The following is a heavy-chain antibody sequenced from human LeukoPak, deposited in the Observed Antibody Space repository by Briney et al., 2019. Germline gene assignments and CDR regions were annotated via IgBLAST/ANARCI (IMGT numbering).Heavy chain of an antibody. D-gene: IGHD1-14*01. CDR1: GGTFSSYA. V-gene: IGHV1-69*13. Sequence: SVKVSCKASGGTFSSYAISWVRQAPGQGLEWMGGIIPIFGTANYAQKFQGGVTITADESTSTAYMELSSLRSEDTAVYYCARDFQRYTGFDYWGQGTLVTVSS. J-gene: IGHJ4*02. CDR2: IIPIFGTA. CDR3: ARDFQRYTGFDY.